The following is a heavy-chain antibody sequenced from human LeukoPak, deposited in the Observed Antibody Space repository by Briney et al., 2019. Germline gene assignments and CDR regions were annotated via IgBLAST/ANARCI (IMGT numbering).Heavy chain of an antibody. J-gene: IGHJ5*02. CDR1: GFTFSSYE. Sequence: GGSLRLSCAAPGFTFSSYEMTWGRQAPGKGLEWVSYISSSGSAIFYADSVNGRFTISRDNARNSLYMQMNSLRADDTAFYCCARDIRWEPGPWGQGTLVTVSS. CDR2: ISSSGSAI. D-gene: IGHD1-26*01. CDR3: ARDIRWEPGP. V-gene: IGHV3-48*03.